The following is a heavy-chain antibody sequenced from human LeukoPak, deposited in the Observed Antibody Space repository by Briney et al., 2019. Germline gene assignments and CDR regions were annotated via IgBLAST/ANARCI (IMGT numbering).Heavy chain of an antibody. CDR2: MSNSGSST. Sequence: PGGSLRLSCAASGFIFSTYAMSWVRQAPGKGLEWVSSMSNSGSSTFFSDSVKGRFTISRDNSKNTLYLQMNSLRAEDTAVYYCAKDHGYSYGLAEYFQHWGQGTLVTVSS. CDR3: AKDHGYSYGLAEYFQH. CDR1: GFIFSTYA. D-gene: IGHD5-18*01. J-gene: IGHJ1*01. V-gene: IGHV3-23*01.